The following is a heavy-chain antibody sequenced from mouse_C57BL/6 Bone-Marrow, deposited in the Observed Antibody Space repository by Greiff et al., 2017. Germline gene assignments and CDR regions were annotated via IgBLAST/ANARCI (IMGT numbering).Heavy chain of an antibody. CDR3: ARYTTVVADWYFDV. D-gene: IGHD1-1*01. CDR2: ISSGSSTI. V-gene: IGHV5-17*01. J-gene: IGHJ1*03. CDR1: GFTFSDYG. Sequence: EVQLVESGGGLVKPGGSLKLSCAASGFTFSDYGMHWVRQAPEKGLAWVAYISSGSSTIYYAEPVKGRFPISRDNAKNTLFLQMTSLSSEDTARYYCARYTTVVADWYFDVWGTGTTVTVSS.